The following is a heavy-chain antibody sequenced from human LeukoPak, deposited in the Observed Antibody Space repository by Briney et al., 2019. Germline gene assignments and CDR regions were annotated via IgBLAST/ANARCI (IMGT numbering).Heavy chain of an antibody. J-gene: IGHJ4*02. Sequence: SVKVSCKASGGTFSSYAISWVRQAPRQGLEWMGRIIPIFGTANYAQKFQGRVTITTDESTSTAYMELSSLRSEDTAVYYCAKSGGYSYDFGADYFDYWGQGTLVTVSS. V-gene: IGHV1-69*05. D-gene: IGHD5-18*01. CDR3: AKSGGYSYDFGADYFDY. CDR2: IIPIFGTA. CDR1: GGTFSSYA.